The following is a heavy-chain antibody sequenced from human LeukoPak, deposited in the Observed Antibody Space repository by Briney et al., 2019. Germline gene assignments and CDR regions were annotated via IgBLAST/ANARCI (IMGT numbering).Heavy chain of an antibody. J-gene: IGHJ4*02. Sequence: SETLSLTCTVSGGSISSYYWSWIRQPPGKGLEWIGYIYYSGSTNYNPSLKSRVTISVDTSKNQFSLKLSSVTAADTAVYYCARGSHYDFWSGYYDYWGQGTLVTVSS. V-gene: IGHV4-59*01. CDR1: GGSISSYY. CDR3: ARGSHYDFWSGYYDY. D-gene: IGHD3-3*01. CDR2: IYYSGST.